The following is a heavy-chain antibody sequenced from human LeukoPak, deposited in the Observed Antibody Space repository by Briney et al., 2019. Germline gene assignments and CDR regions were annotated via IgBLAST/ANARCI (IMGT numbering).Heavy chain of an antibody. CDR3: ARDQGVVVVAARGGFDP. CDR2: IIPIFGTA. V-gene: IGHV1-69*01. CDR1: GGTFSSYA. D-gene: IGHD2-15*01. J-gene: IGHJ5*02. Sequence: SVKVSCKASGGTFSSYAISWVRQAPGQGLEWMGGIIPIFGTANYAQKFQGRVTITADESTSTAYMELSSLRSGDTAVYYCARDQGVVVVAARGGFDPWGQGTLVTVSS.